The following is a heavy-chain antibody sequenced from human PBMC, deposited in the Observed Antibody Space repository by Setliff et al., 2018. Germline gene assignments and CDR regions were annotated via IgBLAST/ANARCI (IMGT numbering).Heavy chain of an antibody. V-gene: IGHV4-59*12. J-gene: IGHJ6*03. CDR3: AREQWLDPPGYYYMDV. CDR2: IYYSGST. D-gene: IGHD6-19*01. Sequence: KPSETLSLTCTVSGGSISSYYWSWIRQPPGKGLEWIGYIYYSGSTNYNPSLKSRVTISADTSKNQFSLKLSSVTAADTAVYYCAREQWLDPPGYYYMDVWAKGTTVTVSS. CDR1: GGSISSYY.